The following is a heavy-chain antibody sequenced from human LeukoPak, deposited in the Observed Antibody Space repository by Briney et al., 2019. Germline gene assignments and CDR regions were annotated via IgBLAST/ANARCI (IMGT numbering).Heavy chain of an antibody. CDR1: GGTFSSYA. J-gene: IGHJ4*02. Sequence: ASVKVSCKASGGTFSSYAISWLRKALGKGLKWMGGIIPIFGTANYAQKFQGRVTMTEDTSTDTAYMELSSLRSEDTAVYYCATDIVGATDYWGQGTLVTVSS. CDR2: IIPIFGTA. D-gene: IGHD1-26*01. V-gene: IGHV1-69*06. CDR3: ATDIVGATDY.